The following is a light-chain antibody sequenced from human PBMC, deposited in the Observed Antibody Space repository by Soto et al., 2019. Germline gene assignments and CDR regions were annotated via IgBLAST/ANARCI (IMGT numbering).Light chain of an antibody. CDR1: QDISTL. CDR2: GAS. Sequence: DIQMTQSQSSVSASIGATVTITCLASQDISTLLAWYQQKPGKAPKLLIYGASTLESGVPSRFSGRGSGTDFTLTISSLQPEDFATYFCQQADSFPLAFGGGTKVDIK. CDR3: QQADSFPLA. J-gene: IGKJ4*01. V-gene: IGKV1D-12*01.